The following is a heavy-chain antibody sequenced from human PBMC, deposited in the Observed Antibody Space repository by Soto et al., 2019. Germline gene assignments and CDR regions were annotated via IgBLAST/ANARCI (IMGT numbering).Heavy chain of an antibody. D-gene: IGHD5-18*01. J-gene: IGHJ5*02. CDR1: GGSFSGYY. Sequence: SETLSLTCAVYGGSFSGYYWSWIRQPPGKGLEWIGEINHSGSTNYNPSLKSRVTISVDTSKNQFSLKLSSVTAADTAVYYCARGEGRGYSYGSRMYNWFDPWGQGTLVTVSS. CDR3: ARGEGRGYSYGSRMYNWFDP. V-gene: IGHV4-34*01. CDR2: INHSGST.